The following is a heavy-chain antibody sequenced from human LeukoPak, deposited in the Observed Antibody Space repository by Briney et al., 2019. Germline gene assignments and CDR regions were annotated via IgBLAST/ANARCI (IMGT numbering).Heavy chain of an antibody. CDR2: IIPILGIA. J-gene: IGHJ5*02. V-gene: IGHV1-69*04. D-gene: IGHD3-10*01. CDR3: ARDDYYGSGSYYKYNWFDP. Sequence: SVKVSCKASGGTFSSYAISWVRQAPGQGLEWMGRIIPILGIANYAQKFQGRVTMTTDTSTSTAYMELRSLRSDDTAVYYCARDDYYGSGSYYKYNWFDPWGQGTLVTLSS. CDR1: GGTFSSYA.